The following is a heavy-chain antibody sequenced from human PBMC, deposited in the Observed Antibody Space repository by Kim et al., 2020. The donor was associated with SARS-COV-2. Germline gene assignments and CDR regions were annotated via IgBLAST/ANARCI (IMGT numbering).Heavy chain of an antibody. CDR3: VKDRYFVWLLSLASWFDP. V-gene: IGHV3-64D*06. CDR2: ISSNGGST. J-gene: IGHJ5*02. Sequence: GGSLRLSCSASGFTFSSYAMHWVRQAPGKGLEYVSAISSNGGSTYYADSVKGRFTISRDNSKNTLYLQMSSLRAEDTAVYYCVKDRYFVWLLSLASWFDPWGEGTLVTVSS. D-gene: IGHD3-9*01. CDR1: GFTFSSYA.